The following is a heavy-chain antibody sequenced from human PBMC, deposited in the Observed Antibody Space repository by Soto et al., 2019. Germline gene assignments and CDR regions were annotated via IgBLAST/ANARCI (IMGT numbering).Heavy chain of an antibody. V-gene: IGHV1-2*02. J-gene: IGHJ6*02. Sequence: ASVKVSCKASGGTFSNYGISWVRQAPGQGPEWLGWINAHSGVTNYAQKFQGRVTMTRDTSISTAYMELTSLTSDDTALYYCARDPGYYGMDVWGQGTTVTVSS. CDR3: ARDPGYYGMDV. CDR2: INAHSGVT. CDR1: GGTFSNYG.